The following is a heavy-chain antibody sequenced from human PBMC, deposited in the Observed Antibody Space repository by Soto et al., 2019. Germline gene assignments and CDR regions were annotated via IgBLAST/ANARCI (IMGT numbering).Heavy chain of an antibody. CDR1: GYTFTSYG. V-gene: IGHV1-18*01. CDR3: ARGYCSGCSCYTGWFDP. CDR2: ISGYNGNT. J-gene: IGHJ5*02. Sequence: QVQLVQSGAEVKKPGASVRVSCKASGYTFTSYGISWVRQAPGQGLEWMGWISGYNGNTNYAQKLQGRVTMTKDTATSTANMGLRSLGSDDTAVYYCARGYCSGCSCYTGWFDPWGQGTLVTVSS. D-gene: IGHD2-15*01.